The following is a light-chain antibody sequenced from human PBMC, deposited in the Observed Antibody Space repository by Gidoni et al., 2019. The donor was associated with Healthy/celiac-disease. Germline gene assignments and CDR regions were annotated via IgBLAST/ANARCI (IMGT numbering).Light chain of an antibody. Sequence: EIVLTQSPPPLSLSPGERATLSCRATQSVSSYLAWYQHKPGQAPRLLIYDAPSGSGTDFTLTIGTLEPEDCAVYYCQHRGTFGQGTKVEIK. CDR1: QSVSSY. CDR3: QHRGT. V-gene: IGKV3-11*01. J-gene: IGKJ1*01. CDR2: DAP.